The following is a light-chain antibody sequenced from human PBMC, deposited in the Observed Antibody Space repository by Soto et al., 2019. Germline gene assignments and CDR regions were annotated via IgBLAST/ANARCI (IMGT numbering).Light chain of an antibody. J-gene: IGLJ1*01. Sequence: GSYNLVSWYQQHPGKAPKLMIYEGSKRPSGVSNRFSGSKSGNTASLTISGLQAEDEADYYCCSYAGSSTSLYVFGTGTKVPS. V-gene: IGLV2-23*01. CDR3: CSYAGSSTSLYV. CDR1: GSYNL. CDR2: EGS.